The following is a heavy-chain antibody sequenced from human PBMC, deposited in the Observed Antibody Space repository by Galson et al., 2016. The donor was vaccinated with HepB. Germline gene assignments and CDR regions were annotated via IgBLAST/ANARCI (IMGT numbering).Heavy chain of an antibody. V-gene: IGHV4-4*02. CDR2: IYQSGST. Sequence: ETLSLPCVVSGASINSTNWWSWVRQPPGKGLEWIGQIYQSGSTNYNPSLKSRVTISVDKSKNHFSLKLSSVTAADTAVYYCLRDSGGWYFYYWSQGTLVPVSS. J-gene: IGHJ4*02. D-gene: IGHD6-19*01. CDR1: GASINSTNW. CDR3: LRDSGGWYFYY.